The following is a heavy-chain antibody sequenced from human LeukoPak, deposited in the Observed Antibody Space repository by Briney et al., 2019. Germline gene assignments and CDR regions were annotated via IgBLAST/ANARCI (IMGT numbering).Heavy chain of an antibody. J-gene: IGHJ4*01. D-gene: IGHD1-26*01. CDR1: GFTFSNYN. V-gene: IGHV3-21*04. CDR2: ISTRSTYI. Sequence: GGSLRLSCAASGFTFSNYNMNWVRQAPGKGLEWVSCISTRSTYIYYADSVKGRFTISRDNSKNTLYLQMNSLSAEDTAVYYCAKDYTKGVGATDYWGHGTLVTVSS. CDR3: AKDYTKGVGATDY.